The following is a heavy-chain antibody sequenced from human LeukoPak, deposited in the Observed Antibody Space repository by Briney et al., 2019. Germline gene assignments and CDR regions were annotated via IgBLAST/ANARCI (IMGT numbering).Heavy chain of an antibody. J-gene: IGHJ4*02. CDR3: AGTSDDYYGPGSSKGDY. CDR2: IYYSGST. V-gene: IGHV4-59*08. CDR1: GGSISSYY. Sequence: PSETLSLTCTVSGGSISSYYWSWIRQPPGKGLEWIGYIYYSGSTNYNPPLTSRVNIPVDKSKNQFALKLSSVTAADTAVYYCAGTSDDYYGPGSSKGDYWGQGTLVTVSS. D-gene: IGHD3-10*01.